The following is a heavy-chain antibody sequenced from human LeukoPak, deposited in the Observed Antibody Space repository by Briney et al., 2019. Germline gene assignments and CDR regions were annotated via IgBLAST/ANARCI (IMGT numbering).Heavy chain of an antibody. J-gene: IGHJ4*02. V-gene: IGHV4-28*01. CDR3: ARKKDSSGYYE. CDR1: GYSISSNNW. Sequence: PSETLFLTCAVSGYSISSNNWWAWIRQPPGKGLEWIGYIYQTGRTSYNPSLQSRVTLSLDTSKNQFSLKLSSVTAVDTAVYYCARKKDSSGYYEWGQGTLVTVSS. D-gene: IGHD3-22*01. CDR2: IYQTGRT.